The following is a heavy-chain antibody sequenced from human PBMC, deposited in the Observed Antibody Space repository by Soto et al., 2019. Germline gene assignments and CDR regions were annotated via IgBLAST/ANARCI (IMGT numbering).Heavy chain of an antibody. CDR2: IYHSGST. CDR1: GGSISSGGYS. J-gene: IGHJ6*02. D-gene: IGHD1-26*01. CDR3: HARGPLPSARNGEYHFNSMDV. Sequence: QLQLQASGSGLVKPSQTLSLTCAVSGGSISSGGYSWSWIRQPPGNGLGWIGYIYHSGSTYYHPSLKSRVTTSVDRSKNQFSRQLGSVTAAHTAVYSCHARGPLPSARNGEYHFNSMDVWRQGTTVTVSS. V-gene: IGHV4-30-2*01.